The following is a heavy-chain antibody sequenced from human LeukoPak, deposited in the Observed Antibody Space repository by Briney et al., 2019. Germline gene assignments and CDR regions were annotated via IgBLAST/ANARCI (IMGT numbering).Heavy chain of an antibody. J-gene: IGHJ5*02. Sequence: ASVKVSCKASGYTFTSYGISWVRQAPGQGLEWMGWISAYNGNTNYAQKLQGRVTMTTDTSTSTAYMELSSLRSEDTAVYYCARDRDAYYYGSGSRNWFDPWGQGTLVTVSS. CDR1: GYTFTSYG. V-gene: IGHV1-18*01. CDR3: ARDRDAYYYGSGSRNWFDP. CDR2: ISAYNGNT. D-gene: IGHD3-10*01.